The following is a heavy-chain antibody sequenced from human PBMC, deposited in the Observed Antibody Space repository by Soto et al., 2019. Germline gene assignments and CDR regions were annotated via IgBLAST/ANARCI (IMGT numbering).Heavy chain of an antibody. V-gene: IGHV1-69*13. CDR3: ARGGRPKDFWSGYSPDDYYYGMDV. CDR2: IIPTFGTA. Sequence: SVKVSCKASGGTFSSYAISWVRQAPGQGLEWMGGIIPTFGTANYAQKFQGRVTITADESTSTAYMELSSLRCEDTAVYYCARGGRPKDFWSGYSPDDYYYGMDVWGQGITVTVSS. D-gene: IGHD3-3*01. J-gene: IGHJ6*02. CDR1: GGTFSSYA.